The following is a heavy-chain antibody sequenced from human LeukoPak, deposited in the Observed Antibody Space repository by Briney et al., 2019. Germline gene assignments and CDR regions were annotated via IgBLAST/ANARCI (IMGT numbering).Heavy chain of an antibody. Sequence: GGSLRLSCAASGITFSSYAMHWVRQAPGKGLEWVVVISYDGNNKYYVDSVKGRFTISRDNSKNTPYLQMNSLRAEDTAVYYCARDLSGGGYDYWGQGTLVTVSS. CDR3: ARDLSGGGYDY. D-gene: IGHD1-26*01. CDR2: ISYDGNNK. J-gene: IGHJ4*02. CDR1: GITFSSYA. V-gene: IGHV3-30-3*01.